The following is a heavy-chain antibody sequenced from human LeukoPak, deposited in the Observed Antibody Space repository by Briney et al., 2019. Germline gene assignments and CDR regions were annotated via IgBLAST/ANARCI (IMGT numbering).Heavy chain of an antibody. J-gene: IGHJ6*03. V-gene: IGHV4-39*07. CDR1: GGSISSYY. Sequence: PSETLSLTCTVSGGSISSYYWGWIRQPPGKGLEWIGSIYYSGSTYYKSSLKSRVTISVDTSKNQFSLKLSSVTAADTAVYYCARTTGGGYYYYYYMDVWGKGTTVTVSS. D-gene: IGHD1-14*01. CDR3: ARTTGGGYYYYYYMDV. CDR2: IYYSGST.